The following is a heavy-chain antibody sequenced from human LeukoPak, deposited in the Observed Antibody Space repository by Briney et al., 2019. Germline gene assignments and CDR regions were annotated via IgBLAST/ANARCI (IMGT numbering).Heavy chain of an antibody. CDR1: GYTFTGYY. CDR2: INPNSGGT. V-gene: IGHV1-2*02. CDR3: ARAYSGNYYQRDNWFDP. Sequence: ASVKVSCKASGYTFTGYYMHWVRQAPGQGLEWMGWINPNSGGTNYAQKFQGRVTMTTDTSTSTTYMELRSLRSDDTALYYCARAYSGNYYQRDNWFDPWGQGTLVTVSS. D-gene: IGHD1-26*01. J-gene: IGHJ5*02.